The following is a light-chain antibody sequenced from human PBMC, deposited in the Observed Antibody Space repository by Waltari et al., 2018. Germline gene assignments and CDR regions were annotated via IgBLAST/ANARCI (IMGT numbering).Light chain of an antibody. J-gene: IGKJ3*01. CDR2: GAS. V-gene: IGKV1-16*01. Sequence: DIQMTQTPTSLSASVGDRVTITCRASQDISNYLAWFQQIPGRAPKSLIYGASSLLSGVPSRFTGGRSGTEFTLTITSLQPDDFATYYCQEYQSFPFTFGPGTTVDVK. CDR1: QDISNY. CDR3: QEYQSFPFT.